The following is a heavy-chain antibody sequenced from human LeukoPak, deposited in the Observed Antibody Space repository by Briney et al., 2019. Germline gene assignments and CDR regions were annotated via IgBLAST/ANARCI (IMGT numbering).Heavy chain of an antibody. CDR1: GFTFSSYS. V-gene: IGHV3-23*01. J-gene: IGHJ4*02. CDR3: AKDAIVRIAVARSLDY. D-gene: IGHD6-19*01. Sequence: GGSLRLSCAASGFTFSSYSMNWVRQAPGKGLEWVSGISGTGDSIHYVDSVQGRYTISRDNSKNMVYLQMNSLRAEDTAVYFCAKDAIVRIAVARSLDYWGQGTRVTVSS. CDR2: ISGTGDSI.